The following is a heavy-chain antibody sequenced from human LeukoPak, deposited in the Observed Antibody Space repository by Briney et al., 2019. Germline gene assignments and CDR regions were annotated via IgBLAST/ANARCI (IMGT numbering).Heavy chain of an antibody. CDR2: ISSSSSYI. CDR3: AKGLSSGDYGLDY. D-gene: IGHD4-17*01. J-gene: IGHJ4*02. CDR1: GFTFSSYS. V-gene: IGHV3-21*04. Sequence: GGSLRLSCAASGFTFSSYSMNWVRQAPGKGLEWVSSISSSSSYIYYADSVKGRFTISRDNAKNSLYLQMNSLRSEDTAVYFCAKGLSSGDYGLDYWGQGTLVTVSS.